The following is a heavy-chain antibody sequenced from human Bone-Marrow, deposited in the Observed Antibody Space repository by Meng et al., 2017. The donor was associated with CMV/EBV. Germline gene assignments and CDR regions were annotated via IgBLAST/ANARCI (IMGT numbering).Heavy chain of an antibody. J-gene: IGHJ6*02. D-gene: IGHD3-3*01. Sequence: GGSLRLSCAASGFTFSDFTIHWVRQASGKGLEWVGRIRSRAASYATVYGASVRGRFTISRDDSKNTAYLQMNGLKTEDMAVYYCITSDRTLRVTDYGLDVWGQGTTVTVSS. V-gene: IGHV3-73*01. CDR1: GFTFSDFT. CDR3: ITSDRTLRVTDYGLDV. CDR2: IRSRAASYAT.